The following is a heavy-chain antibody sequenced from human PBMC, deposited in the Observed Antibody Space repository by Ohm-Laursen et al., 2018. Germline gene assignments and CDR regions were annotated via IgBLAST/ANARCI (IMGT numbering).Heavy chain of an antibody. Sequence: SLRLSCAASGFTFCSYGMHWVRQAPGKGLEWVAIMSYDGSEKFYADTVKGRFTISRDNSKDTLYLQMNSLRAEDTAVYYCAKENLSGYEGGLFDYWGQGTLVTVSS. D-gene: IGHD5-12*01. CDR2: MSYDGSEK. J-gene: IGHJ4*02. V-gene: IGHV3-30*06. CDR1: GFTFCSYG. CDR3: AKENLSGYEGGLFDY.